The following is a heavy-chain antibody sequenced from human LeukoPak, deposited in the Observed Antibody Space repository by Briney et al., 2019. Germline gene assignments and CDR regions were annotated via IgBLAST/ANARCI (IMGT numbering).Heavy chain of an antibody. D-gene: IGHD7-27*01. CDR1: GFRLSTYG. Sequence: PGGSLRLSCVVSGFRLSTYGMHWVRQAPGKGLEWVSFIRNVGNDKYYAQPVKGRFTISRDDSKNTQYLQMNSLRGEDTAVYYCATDFNWAWNYWGQGTLVTVSS. CDR2: IRNVGNDK. J-gene: IGHJ4*02. V-gene: IGHV3-30*02. CDR3: ATDFNWAWNY.